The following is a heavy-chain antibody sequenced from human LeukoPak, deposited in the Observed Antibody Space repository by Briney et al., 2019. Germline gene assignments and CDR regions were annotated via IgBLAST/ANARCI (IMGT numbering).Heavy chain of an antibody. V-gene: IGHV1-69*13. CDR3: ARDRGEPLPDY. CDR2: IIPIFGTA. D-gene: IGHD1-14*01. Sequence: GASVKVSCKASGGTFSSYAISWVRQAPGQGLEWMGGIIPIFGTANYAQKFQGRVTITADESTSTAYMELSSLRSEDTAVYYCARDRGEPLPDYWGQGTLVIVSS. J-gene: IGHJ4*02. CDR1: GGTFSSYA.